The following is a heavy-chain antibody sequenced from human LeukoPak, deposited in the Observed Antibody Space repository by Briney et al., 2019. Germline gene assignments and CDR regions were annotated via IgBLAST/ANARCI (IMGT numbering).Heavy chain of an antibody. CDR3: ARSNYPTDY. V-gene: IGHV4-59*01. D-gene: IGHD4-11*01. CDR2: IYYSGST. J-gene: IGHJ4*02. CDR1: GGSISSYY. Sequence: RASETLSLTCTVSGGSISSYYWSWIRQPPRKGLEWIGYIYYSGSTNYNPSLKSRVTISVDTSKNQFSLKLSSVTAADTAVYYCARSNYPTDYWGPGTLVTVSS.